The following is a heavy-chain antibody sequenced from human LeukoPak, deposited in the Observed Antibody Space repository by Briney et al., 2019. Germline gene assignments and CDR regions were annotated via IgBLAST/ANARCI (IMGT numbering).Heavy chain of an antibody. D-gene: IGHD3-10*01. CDR3: ARDWFGELI. J-gene: IGHJ4*02. Sequence: GGSLRLSCAVSGFTFSTYSMNWVRQAPGKGLEWISFIRHDSSDIYYADSVKGRFTISRDNARDSPYLQMNSLRAEDTAVYHCARDWFGELIWGQGTLVTVSS. V-gene: IGHV3-48*01. CDR2: IRHDSSDI. CDR1: GFTFSTYS.